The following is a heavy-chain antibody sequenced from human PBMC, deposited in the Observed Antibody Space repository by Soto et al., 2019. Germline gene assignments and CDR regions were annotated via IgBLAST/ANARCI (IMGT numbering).Heavy chain of an antibody. J-gene: IGHJ4*02. CDR1: GGSVSSGSYY. Sequence: PSETLSLTCTVSGGSVSSGSYYWSWIRQPPGKRLEWIGYIYYSGSTNYNPSLKSPVTISVDTSKNQFSLKLSSVTAADTAVYYCARDRYDILTGYTLGDYWGQGTLVTVSS. V-gene: IGHV4-61*01. CDR3: ARDRYDILTGYTLGDY. CDR2: IYYSGST. D-gene: IGHD3-9*01.